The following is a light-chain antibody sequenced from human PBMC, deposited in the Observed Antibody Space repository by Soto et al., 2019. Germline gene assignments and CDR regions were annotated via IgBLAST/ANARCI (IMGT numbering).Light chain of an antibody. CDR2: DAS. CDR3: QQYENYWT. CDR1: QSISSW. J-gene: IGKJ1*01. V-gene: IGKV1-5*01. Sequence: DIQMTQSPSTLSATAGDRFTITCRASQSISSWLAWYQHKPGKAPKLLIYDASNLDSGVPSRFSGSGSGTEFSLTISNLQPDDCATYYCQQYENYWTFXQGTKVDIK.